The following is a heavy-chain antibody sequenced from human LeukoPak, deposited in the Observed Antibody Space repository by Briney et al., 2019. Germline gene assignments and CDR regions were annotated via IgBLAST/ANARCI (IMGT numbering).Heavy chain of an antibody. CDR1: GFIVSSNY. CDR2: ISGSGGST. Sequence: GGSLRLSCAASGFIVSSNYMTWVRQAPGKGLEWVSAISGSGGSTYYADSVKGRFTISRDNSKNTLYLQINSLRAEDTAVYYCAKGVLTGYYDYYYYYGMDAWGQGTTVTVSS. J-gene: IGHJ6*02. V-gene: IGHV3-23*01. CDR3: AKGVLTGYYDYYYYYGMDA. D-gene: IGHD3-9*01.